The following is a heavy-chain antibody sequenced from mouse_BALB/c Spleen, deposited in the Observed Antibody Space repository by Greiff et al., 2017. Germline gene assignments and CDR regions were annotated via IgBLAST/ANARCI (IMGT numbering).Heavy chain of an antibody. CDR3: AGDYYAMDY. Sequence: VQLQQSGAELVRPGALVKLSCKASGFNIKDYYMHWVKQRPEQGLAWIGWIDPENGNTIYDPKFQGKASITADTSSNPAYLQLSSLTSEDTAVYYCAGDYYAMDYWGQGTSVTVSS. CDR1: GFNIKDYY. J-gene: IGHJ4*01. CDR2: IDPENGNT. V-gene: IGHV14-1*02.